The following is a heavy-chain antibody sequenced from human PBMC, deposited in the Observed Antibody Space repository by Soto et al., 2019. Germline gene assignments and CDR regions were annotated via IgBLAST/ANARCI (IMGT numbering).Heavy chain of an antibody. CDR2: IIPIFGTA. CDR3: AGYYDPVPDAFDI. V-gene: IGHV1-69*13. J-gene: IGHJ3*02. CDR1: GGTFSSYA. D-gene: IGHD3-22*01. Sequence: SVKVSFKASGGTFSSYAISWVRQAPGQGLEWMGGIIPIFGTANYAQKFQGRVTITADESTSTAYMELSSLRSEDTAVYYCAGYYDPVPDAFDIWGQGTMVTVSS.